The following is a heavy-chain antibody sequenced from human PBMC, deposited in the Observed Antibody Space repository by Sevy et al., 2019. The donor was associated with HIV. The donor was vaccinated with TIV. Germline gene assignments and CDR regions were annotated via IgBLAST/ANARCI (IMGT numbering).Heavy chain of an antibody. CDR3: ARGYGSGSTESRYYFDY. D-gene: IGHD3-10*01. CDR2: IYYSGST. J-gene: IGHJ4*02. CDR1: GGSISSGGYY. Sequence: SETLSLTCTVSGGSISSGGYYWSWIRQHPGKGLEWIGYIYYSGSTYYNPSLKSRVTISVDTSKNQFSLKLSSVTAADTAVYYCARGYGSGSTESRYYFDYWGQGTLVTISS. V-gene: IGHV4-31*03.